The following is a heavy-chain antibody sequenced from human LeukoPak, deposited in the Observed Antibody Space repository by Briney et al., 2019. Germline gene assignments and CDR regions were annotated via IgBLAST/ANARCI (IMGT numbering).Heavy chain of an antibody. J-gene: IGHJ6*02. CDR3: GGTTPNTTVAYYHVGMDV. Sequence: GGSLRLSCAASGFTFSSYAMSWVRQAPGKGLEWVSAISGSGGSTYYADSVKGRFTISRDNSKNTLYLQMNSLRAEDTAVYYCGGTTPNTTVAYYHVGMDVWGQGTTVTVSS. CDR1: GFTFSSYA. V-gene: IGHV3-23*01. CDR2: ISGSGGST. D-gene: IGHD1-14*01.